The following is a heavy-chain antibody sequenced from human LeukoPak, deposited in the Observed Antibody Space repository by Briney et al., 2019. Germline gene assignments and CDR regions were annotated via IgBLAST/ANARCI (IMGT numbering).Heavy chain of an antibody. CDR3: ATDRNSGKYYDY. D-gene: IGHD1-26*01. CDR1: GFTFSSYG. V-gene: IGHV3-33*08. CDR2: IWYDGSNQ. J-gene: IGHJ4*02. Sequence: GGSLRLSCAASGFTFSSYGMHWVRQAPGKGLEWVAVIWYDGSNQYYVDSVKGRFTVSRDNAKNTLYLQMNSLRAEDTAVYYCATDRNSGKYYDYWGQGTLVTVSS.